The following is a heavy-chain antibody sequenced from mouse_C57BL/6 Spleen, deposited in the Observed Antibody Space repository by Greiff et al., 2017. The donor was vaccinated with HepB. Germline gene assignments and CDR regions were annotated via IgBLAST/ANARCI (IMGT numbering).Heavy chain of an antibody. CDR2: ISSGSSTI. Sequence: EVMLVESGGGLVKPGGSLKLSCAASGFTFSDYGMHWVRQAPEKGLEWVAYISSGSSTIYYADTVKGRFTISRDNAKNTLFLQMTSLRSEDTAMYYCVRFCEDYAMDYWGEGTPDTVSS. V-gene: IGHV5-17*01. CDR3: VRFCEDYAMDY. J-gene: IGHJ4*01. CDR1: GFTFSDYG.